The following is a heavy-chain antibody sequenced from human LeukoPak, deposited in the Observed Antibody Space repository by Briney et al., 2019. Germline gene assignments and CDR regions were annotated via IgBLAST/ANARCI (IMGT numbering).Heavy chain of an antibody. Sequence: SSETLSLTCTVSGGSLSGGDSYWSWIRQPPGKGLEWIGYIDYSGSTYYNPSLTSRVTISVDTSKNQFSLKLSSVTAADTAVYYCAGGIAVAGTGWFDPWGQGTLVTVSS. J-gene: IGHJ5*02. CDR3: AGGIAVAGTGWFDP. CDR1: GGSLSGGDSY. CDR2: IDYSGST. D-gene: IGHD6-19*01. V-gene: IGHV4-30-4*01.